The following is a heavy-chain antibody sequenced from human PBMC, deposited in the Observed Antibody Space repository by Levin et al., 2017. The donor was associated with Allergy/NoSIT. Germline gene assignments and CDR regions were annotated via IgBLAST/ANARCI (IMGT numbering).Heavy chain of an antibody. V-gene: IGHV3-9*01. J-gene: IGHJ4*02. Sequence: PGGSLRLSCAASGFTFDDYAMHWVRQAPGKGLEWVSGISWNSGSIGYADSVKGRFTISRDNAKNSLYLQMNSLRAEDTALYYCAKSYLEGPMPPGDYYDSSGPSDYFDYWGQGTLVTVSS. D-gene: IGHD3-22*01. CDR1: GFTFDDYA. CDR2: ISWNSGSI. CDR3: AKSYLEGPMPPGDYYDSSGPSDYFDY.